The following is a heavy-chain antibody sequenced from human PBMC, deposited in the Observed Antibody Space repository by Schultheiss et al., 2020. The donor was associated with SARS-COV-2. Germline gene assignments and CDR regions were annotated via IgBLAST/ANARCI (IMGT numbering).Heavy chain of an antibody. CDR2: VYYSGNT. D-gene: IGHD3-22*01. CDR3: ARQENSGFYIWFDP. Sequence: SETLSLTCTVSGDSINGDYYWSWIRQPPGKGLEWIGHVYYSGNTDYNPNLKSRVTISIETSKNQFSLRLTSVTAADTAVYYCARQENSGFYIWFDPWGQGTLVTVSS. J-gene: IGHJ5*02. V-gene: IGHV4-30-4*01. CDR1: GDSINGDYY.